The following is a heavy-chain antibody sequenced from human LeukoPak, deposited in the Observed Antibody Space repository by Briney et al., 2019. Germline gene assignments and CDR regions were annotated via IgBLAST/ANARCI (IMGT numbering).Heavy chain of an antibody. CDR1: GFTFSTYA. CDR2: IGDSGIHT. J-gene: IGHJ4*02. D-gene: IGHD6-6*01. CDR3: AGRIAARPFSPPFDY. V-gene: IGHV3-23*01. Sequence: PGGSLRLSCAASGFTFSTYAMSWVRQAPGKGLEWVSAIGDSGIHTHHADSVKGRFTISRDNSKNTLYLQMNSLRAGDTAVYYCAGRIAARPFSPPFDYWGQGTLVTVSS.